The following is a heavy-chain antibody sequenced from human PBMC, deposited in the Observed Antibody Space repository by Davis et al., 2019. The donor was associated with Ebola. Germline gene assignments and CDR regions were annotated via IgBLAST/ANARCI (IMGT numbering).Heavy chain of an antibody. V-gene: IGHV3-49*04. CDR3: TRYVSP. D-gene: IGHD3-10*02. CDR2: IRSKTYGGTT. J-gene: IGHJ5*02. Sequence: PGGSLRLSCSASGFTFSDYAMTWVRQAPGKGLEWVGFIRSKTYGGTTDYAASVKGRFTISRDDSNSIAYLQMNSLKSEDTAVYYCTRYVSPWGQGTLVTVSS. CDR1: GFTFSDYA.